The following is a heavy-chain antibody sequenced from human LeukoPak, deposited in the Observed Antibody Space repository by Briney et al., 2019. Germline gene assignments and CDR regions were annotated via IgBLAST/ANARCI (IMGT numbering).Heavy chain of an antibody. D-gene: IGHD2-2*01. J-gene: IGHJ4*02. CDR2: TSYIGNI. CDR3: ARRGVPSKFYYFDS. CDR1: GGPFSNYY. Sequence: SETLSLTCTVSGGPFSNYYWTWIRQSPGKGLEWIWSTSYIGNINYNPSLKARVTISVESSKGQFSLKLSSVTAADTAVYYCARRGVPSKFYYFDSWGQGTLVTVSS. V-gene: IGHV4-59*08.